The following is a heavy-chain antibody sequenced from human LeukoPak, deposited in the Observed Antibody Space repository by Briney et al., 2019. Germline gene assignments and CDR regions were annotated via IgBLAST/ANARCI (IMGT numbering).Heavy chain of an antibody. CDR2: ISYDGSNK. V-gene: IGHV3-30*03. Sequence: GGSLRLSCAASGFTFSSYGMHWVRQAPGKGLEWVAVISYDGSNKYYADSVKGRFTISRDNAKNTLYLQMNSLRADDTAVYYCARVSVSPRCHFDYWGQGTLVTVSS. J-gene: IGHJ4*02. D-gene: IGHD5/OR15-5a*01. CDR1: GFTFSSYG. CDR3: ARVSVSPRCHFDY.